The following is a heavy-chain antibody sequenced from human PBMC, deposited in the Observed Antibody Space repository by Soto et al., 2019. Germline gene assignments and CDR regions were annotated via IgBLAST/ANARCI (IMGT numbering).Heavy chain of an antibody. Sequence: PSETLSLTCDVSGDTISTGGYTWAWIRQPPGKALEWIGHTYHSGNPYYNPSLKSRVIISVDRSKNQFSLKVRSVTAADTAVYYGAKEMVAAAGYSSSSGMDAWGKGTTVTVPS. V-gene: IGHV4-30-2*01. CDR1: GDTISTGGYT. J-gene: IGHJ6*04. D-gene: IGHD6-13*01. CDR2: TYHSGNP. CDR3: AKEMVAAAGYSSSSGMDA.